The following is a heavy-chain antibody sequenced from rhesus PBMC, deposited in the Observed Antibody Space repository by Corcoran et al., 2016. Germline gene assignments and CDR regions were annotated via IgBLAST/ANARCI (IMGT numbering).Heavy chain of an antibody. CDR1: GGSVSSSDW. CDR3: ARGGTVTFFDY. D-gene: IGHD4-23*01. J-gene: IGHJ4*01. V-gene: IGHV4-65*01. Sequence: QVQLQESGPGLVKPSETLSLTCAVSGGSVSSSDWWSWIRQPPGKGLEWLGYISGRSGSTYYNPSRKSRGTISTDTSKNQFSLKLSSVTAADTAVYYCARGGTVTFFDYWGQGVLVTGSS. CDR2: ISGRSGST.